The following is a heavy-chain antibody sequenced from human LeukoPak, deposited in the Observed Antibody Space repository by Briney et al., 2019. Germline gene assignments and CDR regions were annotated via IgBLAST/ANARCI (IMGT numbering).Heavy chain of an antibody. D-gene: IGHD3-16*02. V-gene: IGHV3-30*18. Sequence: PGGSLRLSCAASGFTFSSYGMHWVRQAPGKGLEWVAVISYDGSNKYYADSVKGRFTISRDNSKNTLFLQMNSLRGEDTAIYYCAKATNYHFIWGNYRSAGDVNAFDMWGQGTMVTVSP. CDR1: GFTFSSYG. CDR3: AKATNYHFIWGNYRSAGDVNAFDM. J-gene: IGHJ3*02. CDR2: ISYDGSNK.